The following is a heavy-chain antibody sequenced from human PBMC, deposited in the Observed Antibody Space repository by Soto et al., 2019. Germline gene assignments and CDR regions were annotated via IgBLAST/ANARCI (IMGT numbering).Heavy chain of an antibody. Sequence: RRLSCAASGFTFDDYAMHWVRQAPGKGLEWVSGISWNSGSIGYADSVKGRFTISRDNAKNSLYLQMNSLRAEDTALYYCAKDLLAVAGTGGYFDYWGQGTLVTVSS. D-gene: IGHD6-19*01. CDR3: AKDLLAVAGTGGYFDY. CDR1: GFTFDDYA. CDR2: ISWNSGSI. J-gene: IGHJ4*02. V-gene: IGHV3-9*01.